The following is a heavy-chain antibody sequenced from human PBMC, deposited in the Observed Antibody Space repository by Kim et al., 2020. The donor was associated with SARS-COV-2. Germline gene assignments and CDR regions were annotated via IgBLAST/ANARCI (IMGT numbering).Heavy chain of an antibody. D-gene: IGHD1-26*01. V-gene: IGHV1-18*01. Sequence: NYAQKLQGRVTMTTDTSTSTAYMELRSLRSDDTAVYYCARDSAGGATLDYWGQGTLVTVSS. CDR3: ARDSAGGATLDY. J-gene: IGHJ4*02.